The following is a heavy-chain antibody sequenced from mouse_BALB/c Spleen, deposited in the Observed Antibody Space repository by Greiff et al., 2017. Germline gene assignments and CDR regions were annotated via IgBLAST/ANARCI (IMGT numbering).Heavy chain of an antibody. CDR2: ISYSGST. Sequence: ESGPGLVKPSQSLSLTCTVTGYSITSDYAWNWIRQFPGNKLEWMGYISYSGSTSYNPSLKSRISITRDTSKNQFFLQLNSVTTEDTATYYCARPYYRYDWFAYWGQGTLVTVSA. CDR3: ARPYYRYDWFAY. V-gene: IGHV3-2*02. CDR1: GYSITSDYA. D-gene: IGHD2-14*01. J-gene: IGHJ3*01.